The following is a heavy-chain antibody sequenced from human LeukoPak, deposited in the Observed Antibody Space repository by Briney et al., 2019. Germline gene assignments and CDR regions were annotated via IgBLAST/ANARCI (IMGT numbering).Heavy chain of an antibody. CDR1: GFTVSSNY. J-gene: IGHJ6*02. CDR3: ARDGFLEWSAPYYYYGMDV. V-gene: IGHV3-53*01. CDR2: LYSGGST. D-gene: IGHD3-3*01. Sequence: GSLRLSCAASGFTVSSNYMSWVRQAPGKGLEWVSVLYSGGSTYYADSVKGRFTISRDNSKNTLYLQMNSLRAEDTAVYYCARDGFLEWSAPYYYYGMDVWGQGTTVTVSS.